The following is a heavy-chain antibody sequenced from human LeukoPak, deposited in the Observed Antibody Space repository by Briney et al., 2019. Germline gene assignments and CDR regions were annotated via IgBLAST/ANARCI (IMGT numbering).Heavy chain of an antibody. Sequence: SVKVSCKASGGTFSSYAISWVRQAPGQGLEWMGGIIPIFGTANYAQKFQGRVTITADESTSTAYMELSSLRSEDAAVYYCARGRITIFGVVTPYYFDYWGQGTLVTVSS. CDR1: GGTFSSYA. V-gene: IGHV1-69*13. J-gene: IGHJ4*02. D-gene: IGHD3-3*01. CDR2: IIPIFGTA. CDR3: ARGRITIFGVVTPYYFDY.